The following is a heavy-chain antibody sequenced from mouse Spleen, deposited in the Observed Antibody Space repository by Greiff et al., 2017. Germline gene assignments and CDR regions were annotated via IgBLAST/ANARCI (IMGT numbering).Heavy chain of an antibody. J-gene: IGHJ2*01. Sequence: EVKLLESGPGLVKPSQSLSLTCSVTGYSITSGYYWNWIRQFPGNKLEWMGYISYDGSNNYNPSLKNRISITRDTSKNQFFLKLNSVTTEDTATYYCARGGGNSRGYFDYWGQGTTLTVSS. CDR3: ARGGGNSRGYFDY. CDR2: ISYDGSN. CDR1: GYSITSGYY. V-gene: IGHV3-6*01. D-gene: IGHD1-3*01.